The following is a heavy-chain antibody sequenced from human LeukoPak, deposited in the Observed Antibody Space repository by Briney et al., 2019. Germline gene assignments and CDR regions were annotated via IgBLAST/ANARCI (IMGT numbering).Heavy chain of an antibody. J-gene: IGHJ3*02. V-gene: IGHV3-33*01. CDR3: ARDRRLYYYDSRDAFDI. Sequence: PGRSLRLSCAASGFTFSSYGMHWVRQAPGKGLEWVAVIWYDGSNKYYADSVKGRFTISRDNAKNTLYLQMNSLRAEDTAVYYCARDRRLYYYDSRDAFDIWGQGTVVTVSS. CDR1: GFTFSSYG. D-gene: IGHD3-22*01. CDR2: IWYDGSNK.